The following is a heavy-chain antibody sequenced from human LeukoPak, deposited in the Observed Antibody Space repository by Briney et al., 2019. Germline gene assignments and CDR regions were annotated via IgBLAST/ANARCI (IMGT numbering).Heavy chain of an antibody. CDR2: ISRDGGTI. D-gene: IGHD4-23*01. J-gene: IGHJ5*01. V-gene: IGHV3-23*01. CDR3: AKDPGGSFDS. Sequence: GGSLRLSCAASGFTFPRYAMSWVRQAPGEGLEWVSSISRDGGTIYYTESVKGRFTISRDDSKNTLYLQMNSLRVEDTALYYCAKDPGGSFDSWGQGTLVTVS. CDR1: GFTFPRYA.